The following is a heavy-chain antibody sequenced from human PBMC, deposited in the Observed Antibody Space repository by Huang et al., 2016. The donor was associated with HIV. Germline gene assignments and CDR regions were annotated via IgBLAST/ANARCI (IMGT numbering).Heavy chain of an antibody. J-gene: IGHJ6*03. CDR3: VRDTKYRSGFYNYYYMDV. Sequence: HLVESGGGSVRPVDSLKLSCVATGFDFDTHIFKWVRQAPGRGLDWMAYVGDNGQKVCYANSVRGRFTIFRDNVRQSIYLQMRNLRPSDTAKDYCVRDTKYRSGFYNYYYMDVWGNGTAVTVSS. CDR2: VGDNGQKV. CDR1: GFDFDTHI. V-gene: IGHV3-48*01. D-gene: IGHD6-25*01.